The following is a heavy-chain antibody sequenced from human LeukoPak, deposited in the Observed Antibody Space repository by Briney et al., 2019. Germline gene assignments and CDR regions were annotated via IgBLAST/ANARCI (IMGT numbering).Heavy chain of an antibody. CDR3: ARGGGSYGKYYFDY. D-gene: IGHD5-18*01. V-gene: IGHV3-30*03. Sequence: SGGSLRLSCAASGFTFSSYGMHWVRQAPGKGLEWVAVISYDGSNKYYADSVKGRFTISRDNAKNSLYLQMNSLRAEDSAVYYCARGGGSYGKYYFDYWGQGTLVTVSS. CDR2: ISYDGSNK. J-gene: IGHJ4*02. CDR1: GFTFSSYG.